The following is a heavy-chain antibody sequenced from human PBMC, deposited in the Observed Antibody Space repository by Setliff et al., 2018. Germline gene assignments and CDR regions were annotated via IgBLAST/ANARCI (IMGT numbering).Heavy chain of an antibody. D-gene: IGHD3-16*01. CDR1: GYIFGDYY. CDR3: AKQGDLAFDY. CDR2: INPNSGGR. V-gene: IGHV1-2*02. J-gene: IGHJ4*02. Sequence: ASVKVSCKASGYIFGDYYIHWARQAPGQGLGWMGWINPNSGGREYAEAFQGRITMTGDTSIKTAFMELSGLTSDDTAVYYCAKQGDLAFDYWGQGTQVTVS.